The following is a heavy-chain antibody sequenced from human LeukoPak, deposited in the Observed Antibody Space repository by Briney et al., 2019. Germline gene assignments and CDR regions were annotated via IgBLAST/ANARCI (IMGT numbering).Heavy chain of an antibody. CDR2: ISAYNGNT. CDR1: VYTFTSYG. CDR3: ARGPSTITFGGVSDY. Sequence: ASVKVACKASVYTFTSYGISWVRQAPGQGLEWMGWISAYNGNTNYAQKLQGRVTMTTDTSTSTAYMELRSLRSDDTAVYYCARGPSTITFGGVSDYWGQGTLVTVSS. D-gene: IGHD3-16*01. V-gene: IGHV1-18*01. J-gene: IGHJ4*02.